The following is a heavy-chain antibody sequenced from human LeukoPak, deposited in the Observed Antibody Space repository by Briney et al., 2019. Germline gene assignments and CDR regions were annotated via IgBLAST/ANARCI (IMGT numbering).Heavy chain of an antibody. Sequence: GESLTISCRASGYSFTSHWIGWVRQMSGKGLEWMGVILPGDSDTSYSPSFQGQVTISVDKSITTAYLQWSSLKASDTAMYFCARGSGYSSAREVDYWGQGTLVTVSS. CDR2: ILPGDSDT. CDR3: ARGSGYSSAREVDY. V-gene: IGHV5-51*01. J-gene: IGHJ4*02. CDR1: GYSFTSHW. D-gene: IGHD6-19*01.